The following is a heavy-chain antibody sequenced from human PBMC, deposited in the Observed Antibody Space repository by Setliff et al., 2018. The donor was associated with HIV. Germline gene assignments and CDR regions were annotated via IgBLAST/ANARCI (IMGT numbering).Heavy chain of an antibody. J-gene: IGHJ4*02. CDR1: GGSFSDYY. Sequence: PSETLSLTCAVYGGSFSDYYWSWIRQPPGKGLEWIGEITPSGATNYLPSLKSRVTISVDTSKNQFSLKLSSVTAADTAVYYCAREGRGDWSYYFDYWGQGTLVTVSS. CDR2: ITPSGAT. D-gene: IGHD2-21*02. CDR3: AREGRGDWSYYFDY. V-gene: IGHV4-34*01.